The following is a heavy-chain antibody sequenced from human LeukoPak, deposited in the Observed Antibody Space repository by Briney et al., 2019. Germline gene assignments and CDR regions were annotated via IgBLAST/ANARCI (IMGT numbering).Heavy chain of an antibody. CDR3: AREDGYCSGGNCYSYFDS. CDR1: GFTFNKYY. J-gene: IGHJ4*02. D-gene: IGHD2-15*01. CDR2: TNIDGRYT. Sequence: GGSLRLSCAASGFTFNKYYMHWVRQAPGKGLVWVSRTNIDGRYTSYADSVKGRFTMSRDNARNSLFLQMNSLRAEDTAVYYCAREDGYCSGGNCYSYFDSWGRGTLVTVSS. V-gene: IGHV3-74*01.